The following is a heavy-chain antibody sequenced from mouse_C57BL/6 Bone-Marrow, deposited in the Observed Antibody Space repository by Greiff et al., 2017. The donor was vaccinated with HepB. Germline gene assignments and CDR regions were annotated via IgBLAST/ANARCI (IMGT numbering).Heavy chain of an antibody. V-gene: IGHV1-64*01. J-gene: IGHJ2*01. CDR2: IHPNSGST. CDR3: ARSLITTVVATVDY. D-gene: IGHD1-1*01. CDR1: GYTFTSYW. Sequence: LQQPGAELVKPGASVKLSCKASGYTFTSYWMHWVKQRPGQGLEWIGMIHPNSGSTNYNEKFKSKATLTVDKSSSTAYMQLSSLTSEDSAVYYCARSLITTVVATVDYWGQGTTLTVSS.